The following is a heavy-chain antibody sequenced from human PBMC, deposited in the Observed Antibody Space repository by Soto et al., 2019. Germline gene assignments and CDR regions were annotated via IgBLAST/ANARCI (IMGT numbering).Heavy chain of an antibody. J-gene: IGHJ5*02. D-gene: IGHD6-13*01. Sequence: QEQVVESGGGVVQPGRSLRLSCAASGFTFSTHAMHWVRQAPGRGLEWVAFISYDGTTKDYADSVKGRFTISRDNSKNAVYLKMNSLRSEDTALYCCARDWRTAGTTGWFDPWGQGTLVTVSS. CDR1: GFTFSTHA. CDR2: ISYDGTTK. V-gene: IGHV3-30-3*01. CDR3: ARDWRTAGTTGWFDP.